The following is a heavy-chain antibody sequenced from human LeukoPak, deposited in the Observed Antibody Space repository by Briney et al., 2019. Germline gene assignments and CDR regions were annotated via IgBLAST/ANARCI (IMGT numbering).Heavy chain of an antibody. CDR1: GGSISSYS. V-gene: IGHV4-4*07. J-gene: IGHJ6*03. D-gene: IGHD6-13*01. CDR2: IYTSGST. Sequence: SETLSLTCSVSGGSISSYSWSWIRQPAGKGLEWIGRIYTSGSTNYNPSLKSRVTISVDTSKNQFSLKLSSVTAADTAVYYCARDKYSSSWYYMDVWGKGTTVTVSS. CDR3: ARDKYSSSWYYMDV.